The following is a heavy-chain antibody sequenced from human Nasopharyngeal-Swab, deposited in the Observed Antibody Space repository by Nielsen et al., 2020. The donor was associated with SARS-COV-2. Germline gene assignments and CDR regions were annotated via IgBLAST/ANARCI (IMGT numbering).Heavy chain of an antibody. CDR3: AKDITAAGARFFDY. J-gene: IGHJ4*02. D-gene: IGHD6-13*01. V-gene: IGHV3-23*01. CDR2: ISGSGGST. Sequence: KGLEWVSAISGSGGSTYYADSVKGRFTISRDNSKNTLYLQMNSLRAEDTAVYYCAKDITAAGARFFDYWGQGTLVTVSS.